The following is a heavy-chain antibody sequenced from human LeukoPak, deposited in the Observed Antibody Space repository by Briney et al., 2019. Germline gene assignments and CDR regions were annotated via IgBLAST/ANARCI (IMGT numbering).Heavy chain of an antibody. CDR2: ISRSGSTI. CDR3: ARASDYYDSSGTNYYYYYMDV. CDR1: GFTFSDYY. V-gene: IGHV3-11*01. D-gene: IGHD3-22*01. Sequence: GGSLRPSCATSGFTFSDYYMTWIRQAQGRGLEWLSYISRSGSTIYYADSVKGRFTISRDNAKNSLYLQMDSLRADDTAVYYCARASDYYDSSGTNYYYYYMDVWGNGTTVTVSS. J-gene: IGHJ6*03.